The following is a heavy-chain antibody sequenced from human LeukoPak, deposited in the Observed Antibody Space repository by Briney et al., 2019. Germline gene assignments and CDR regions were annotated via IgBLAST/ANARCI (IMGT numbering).Heavy chain of an antibody. D-gene: IGHD3-16*01. CDR3: ARDQHDYVWGSYPGDY. CDR1: GGSISSGGYY. J-gene: IGHJ4*02. V-gene: IGHV4-31*03. CDR2: IDYSGST. Sequence: PSETLSLTCTVSGGSISSGGYYWSWIRQHPGEGLEWIGYIDYSGSTYYNPALKRRVTISVATSKNQFSLKLSSVNAADTDVYYCARDQHDYVWGSYPGDYWGQGTMVTVSS.